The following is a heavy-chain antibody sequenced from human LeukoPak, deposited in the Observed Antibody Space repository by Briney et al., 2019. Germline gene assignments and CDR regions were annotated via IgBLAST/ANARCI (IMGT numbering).Heavy chain of an antibody. CDR1: GFIFSSYW. V-gene: IGHV3-7*01. J-gene: IGHJ3*02. CDR3: ASNLASSFHI. CDR2: IKEDGREK. Sequence: PGGSLRLSCVASGFIFSSYWMSWVRQTPGKGLEWVADIKEDGREKYYVDSVKGRFTISRDNAKNSLYLQMNSLRVEDTAIYYCASNLASSFHIWGQGKMVIVSS. D-gene: IGHD3-10*01.